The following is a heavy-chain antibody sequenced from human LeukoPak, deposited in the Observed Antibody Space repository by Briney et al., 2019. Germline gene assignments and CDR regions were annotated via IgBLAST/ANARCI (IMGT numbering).Heavy chain of an antibody. CDR1: GFTFSSYA. J-gene: IGHJ4*02. D-gene: IGHD6-19*01. Sequence: GGSLRLSCAASGFTFSSYAMHWVRQAPGKGLEWVAVISYDGSNKYYADSVKGRFTISRDNSKNTLYLQMNSLRAEDTAVYYCAREVTIAVFDYWGQGTLVTVSS. V-gene: IGHV3-30*14. CDR3: AREVTIAVFDY. CDR2: ISYDGSNK.